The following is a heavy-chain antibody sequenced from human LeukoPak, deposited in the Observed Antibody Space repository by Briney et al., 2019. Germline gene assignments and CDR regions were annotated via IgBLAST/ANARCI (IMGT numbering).Heavy chain of an antibody. CDR2: IYTSGST. J-gene: IGHJ3*02. CDR1: GGSISSYY. CDR3: ATGSGYYYVRGFDI. D-gene: IGHD3-22*01. V-gene: IGHV4-4*07. Sequence: PSGTLSLTCTVSGGSISSYYWSWIRQPAGKGLEWIGRIYTSGSTSYNPSLKSRVTMSVDTSKNQFSLKLSSVTAADTAVYYCATGSGYYYVRGFDIWGQGTMVTVSS.